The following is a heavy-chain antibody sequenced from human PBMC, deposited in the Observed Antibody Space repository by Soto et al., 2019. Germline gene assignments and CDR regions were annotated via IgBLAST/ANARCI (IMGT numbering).Heavy chain of an antibody. V-gene: IGHV3-11*01. CDR2: ISNGGNIR. Sequence: GGSLRLSCEVSGLTFSDYYMSWIRQAPGKGLEWIYFISNGGNIRYRADSVEGRFTISRDNAQNSLFLQMTDLSADETAMYYCGAEDYGAWMAFDAWGQGTLVTVS. J-gene: IGHJ4*02. D-gene: IGHD4-17*01. CDR3: GAEDYGAWMAFDA. CDR1: GLTFSDYY.